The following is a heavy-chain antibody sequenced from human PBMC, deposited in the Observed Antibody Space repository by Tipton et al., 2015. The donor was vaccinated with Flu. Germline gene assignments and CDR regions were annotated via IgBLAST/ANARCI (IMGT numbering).Heavy chain of an antibody. CDR1: GFTVSSNY. V-gene: IGHV3-66*01. J-gene: IGHJ4*02. CDR2: IYSGGST. CDR3: ARYQNDFWSGYRPRLDY. D-gene: IGHD3-3*01. Sequence: SLRLSCAASGFTVSSNYMSWVRQAPGKGLEWVSVIYSGGSTYYADSVKGRFTISRDNAKNSLYLQMNSLRAEDTAVYYCARYQNDFWSGYRPRLDYWGQGTLVTVSS.